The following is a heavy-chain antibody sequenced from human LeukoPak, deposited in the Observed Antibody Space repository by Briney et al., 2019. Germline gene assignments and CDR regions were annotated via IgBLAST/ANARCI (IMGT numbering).Heavy chain of an antibody. CDR1: GYTFTKYW. V-gene: IGHV5-51*01. D-gene: IGHD5-12*01. CDR2: IYPGDSDI. CDR3: ARHFGYSGYDGDF. J-gene: IGHJ4*02. Sequence: GESLKISCKTSGYTFTKYWIAWVRQPPGKGLEWMGIIYPGDSDIRYSPSFQGQVTISADKSITTAYLQWSSLKASDTAMYYCARHFGYSGYDGDFWGQGTLVTVSS.